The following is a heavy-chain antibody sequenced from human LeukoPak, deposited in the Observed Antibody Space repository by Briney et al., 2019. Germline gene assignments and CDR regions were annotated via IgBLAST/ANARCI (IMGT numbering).Heavy chain of an antibody. V-gene: IGHV4-59*01. D-gene: IGHD3-22*01. CDR3: ARLVDYYDSSAVGY. Sequence: SETLSLTCTVSGGSISSYYWSWIRQPPGKGLEWIGYIYYSGSTNYNPSLKSRVTISVDTSKNQFSLKLSSVTAADTAVYYCARLVDYYDSSAVGYWGQGTLVTVSS. J-gene: IGHJ4*02. CDR2: IYYSGST. CDR1: GGSISSYY.